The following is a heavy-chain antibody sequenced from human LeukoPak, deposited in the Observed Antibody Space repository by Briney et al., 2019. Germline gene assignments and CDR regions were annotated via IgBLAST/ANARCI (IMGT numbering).Heavy chain of an antibody. J-gene: IGHJ4*02. CDR2: IEPSGFTI. D-gene: IGHD3-9*01. CDR3: AKRDILTGYYSFDY. CDR1: GLTFTTYA. V-gene: IGHV3-23*05. Sequence: TGGSLRLSCAASGLTFTTYAMNWVRQAPGRGLEWVSSIEPSGFTIFYANSVKGRFTISRDNSKNTLYLQMNSLRAEDTAVYYCAKRDILTGYYSFDYWGQGTLVTVSS.